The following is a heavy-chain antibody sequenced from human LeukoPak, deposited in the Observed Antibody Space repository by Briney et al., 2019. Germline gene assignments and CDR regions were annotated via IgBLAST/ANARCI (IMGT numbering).Heavy chain of an antibody. CDR1: GFTFSSYA. J-gene: IGHJ4*02. V-gene: IGHV3-23*01. D-gene: IGHD2-21*02. CDR3: AKDPLAYCGGDCYSDY. CDR2: ISGSGGST. Sequence: GGSLRLSCAASGFTFSSYAMSWVRQAPGQGLEWVSAISGSGGSTYYADSVKGRFTISRDNSKNTLYLQMNSLRAEDTAVYYCAKDPLAYCGGDCYSDYWGQGTLVTVSS.